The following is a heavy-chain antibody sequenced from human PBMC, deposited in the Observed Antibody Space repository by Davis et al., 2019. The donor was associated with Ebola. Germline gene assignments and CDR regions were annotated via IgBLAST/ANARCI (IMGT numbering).Heavy chain of an antibody. CDR3: ARRHIYYDSSGYYHDAFDM. D-gene: IGHD3-22*01. CDR1: GGSISSYY. V-gene: IGHV4-59*08. J-gene: IGHJ3*02. CDR2: IYYGGST. Sequence: MPSETLSLTCTVSGGSISSYYWSWIRQPPGKGLEWIGYIYYGGSTNYNPSLKSRVTISVDTSKNQFSLKLSSVTAADTAVYYYARRHIYYDSSGYYHDAFDMWGQGTMVTVSS.